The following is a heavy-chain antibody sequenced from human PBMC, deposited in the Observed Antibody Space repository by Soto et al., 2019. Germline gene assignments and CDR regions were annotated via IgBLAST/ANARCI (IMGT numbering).Heavy chain of an antibody. D-gene: IGHD6-13*01. CDR2: IIPIFGTA. J-gene: IGHJ4*02. V-gene: IGHV1-69*13. CDR3: ARGGIAAAGAFDY. CDR1: GGTFSSYA. Sequence: ASVKVSCKASGGTFSSYAISWVRQAPGQGLEWMGGIIPIFGTANYAQKFQGRVTITADESTSTAYMELSSLRSEDTAVYYCARGGIAAAGAFDYWGQGALVTVSS.